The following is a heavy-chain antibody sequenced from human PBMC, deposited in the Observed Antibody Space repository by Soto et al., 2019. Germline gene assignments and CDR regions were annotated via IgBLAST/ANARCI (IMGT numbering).Heavy chain of an antibody. CDR2: MNPNSGNT. J-gene: IGHJ4*02. V-gene: IGHV1-8*01. Sequence: QVQLVQSGAEVKKPGASVKVSCKASGYTFTSYDINWVRQATGQGLEWMGWMNPNSGNTGYAQEFQXXVTMTRNTSISTADMDLSSLRSDDTAVYYCARERAAAGFDYWGQGTLVTVSS. CDR1: GYTFTSYD. CDR3: ARERAAAGFDY. D-gene: IGHD6-13*01.